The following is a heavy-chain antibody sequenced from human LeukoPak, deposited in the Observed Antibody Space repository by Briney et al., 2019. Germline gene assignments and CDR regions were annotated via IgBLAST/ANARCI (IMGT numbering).Heavy chain of an antibody. V-gene: IGHV3-30*02. CDR3: AKDMAVGNYYDSSGYFSHAFDI. CDR1: GFTFSSYG. D-gene: IGHD3-22*01. CDR2: IRYDGSNK. Sequence: GGSLRLSCSASGFTFSSYGMHWVRQAPGKGLEWVAFIRYDGSNKYYADSVKGRFTISRDNSKNTLYLQMNSLRAEDTAVYYCAKDMAVGNYYDSSGYFSHAFDIWGQGTMVTVSS. J-gene: IGHJ3*02.